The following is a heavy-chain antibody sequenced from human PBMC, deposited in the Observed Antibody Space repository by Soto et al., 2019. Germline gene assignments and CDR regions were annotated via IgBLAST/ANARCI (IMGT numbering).Heavy chain of an antibody. Sequence: QVQLQESGPGLVKPSETLSLTCTVSGGSISSYYWSWIRQPPGKGLEWIGYIYYSGSTNYNPSLKSRVTISVDTSKSQFSLKLGSVTAADTAVYYCAITTIHLGELSFDYWGQGTLVTVSS. CDR2: IYYSGST. CDR3: AITTIHLGELSFDY. CDR1: GGSISSYY. D-gene: IGHD3-16*02. V-gene: IGHV4-59*08. J-gene: IGHJ4*02.